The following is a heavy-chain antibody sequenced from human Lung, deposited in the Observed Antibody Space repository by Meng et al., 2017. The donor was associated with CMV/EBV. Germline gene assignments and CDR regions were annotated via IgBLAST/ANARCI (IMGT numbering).Heavy chain of an antibody. CDR1: GFTFSDYY. CDR3: ARVAGSRWGFRRYYFDY. D-gene: IGHD6-13*01. J-gene: IGHJ4*02. Sequence: GESLKISCAASGFTFSDYYMSWLRQAPGKGLAWVSYISSNGSTIYYADSVKGRFTISRDNAKNSLYLQMNSLRAEDTAVYYCARVAGSRWGFRRYYFDYWXQGTMVXVSS. CDR2: ISSNGSTI. V-gene: IGHV3-11*01.